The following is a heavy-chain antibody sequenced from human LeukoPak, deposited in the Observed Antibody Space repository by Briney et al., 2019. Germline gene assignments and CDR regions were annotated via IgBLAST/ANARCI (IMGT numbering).Heavy chain of an antibody. CDR2: ISAYNGNT. CDR1: GYTFTSYG. J-gene: IGHJ6*03. D-gene: IGHD3-3*01. CDR3: ARVPTTSFGVVAYYMDV. V-gene: IGHV1-18*01. Sequence: ASVKVSCKASGYTFTSYGISWVRQAPGQGLVWMGWISAYNGNTNYAQKLQGRVTMTTDTSTSTAYMELRSLRSDDTAVYYCARVPTTSFGVVAYYMDVWGKGTTVTVSS.